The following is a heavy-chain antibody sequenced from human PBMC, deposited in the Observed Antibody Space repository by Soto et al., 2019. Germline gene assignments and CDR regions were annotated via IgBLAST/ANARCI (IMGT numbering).Heavy chain of an antibody. Sequence: PSETLSLTCTVSGGSISSYYWSWIRQPPGKGLEWIGYIYYSGSTNYNPSLKSRVTISVDTSKNQFSLKLSSVTAADTTVYYCARDLGVGSSKNFYYYYGMDVWGQGTTVTVSS. D-gene: IGHD6-6*01. CDR1: GGSISSYY. CDR2: IYYSGST. J-gene: IGHJ6*02. V-gene: IGHV4-59*01. CDR3: ARDLGVGSSKNFYYYYGMDV.